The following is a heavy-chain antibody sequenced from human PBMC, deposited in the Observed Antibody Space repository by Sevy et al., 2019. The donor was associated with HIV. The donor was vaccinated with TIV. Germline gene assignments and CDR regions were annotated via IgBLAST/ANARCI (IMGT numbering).Heavy chain of an antibody. CDR1: GFSFSDYR. V-gene: IGHV3-30*03. D-gene: IGHD2-2*01. Sequence: GGSLRLSCAASGFSFSDYRMHWVRQAPGKGLEWVAVISYDGRNNKYNADSVKGRFTISRDNSKNTLYLQMNSLRAEDTAVYYCARDCSSTSCLWGMDVWGQGTTVTVSS. CDR3: ARDCSSTSCLWGMDV. CDR2: ISYDGRNNK. J-gene: IGHJ6*02.